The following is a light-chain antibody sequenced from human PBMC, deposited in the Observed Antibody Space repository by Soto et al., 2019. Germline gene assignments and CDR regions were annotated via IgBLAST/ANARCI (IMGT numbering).Light chain of an antibody. J-gene: IGKJ2*01. CDR3: LQDYNYPYT. V-gene: IGKV1-39*01. Sequence: DIQMTQSPSSLSASVGDRVTITCRASQGISTYLNWYQQKPGKAPKLLIYAASSLQSGVPSRFSGSESETDFTLTISSLQPEDFATYYCLQDYNYPYTFGQGTKVDIK. CDR1: QGISTY. CDR2: AAS.